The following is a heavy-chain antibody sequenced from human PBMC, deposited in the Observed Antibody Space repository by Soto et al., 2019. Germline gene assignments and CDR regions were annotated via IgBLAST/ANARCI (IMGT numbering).Heavy chain of an antibody. J-gene: IGHJ3*02. D-gene: IGHD2-21*02. CDR1: GYTFTSYD. Sequence: ASVKVSCKASGYTFTSYDINWVRQATGQGLEWMGWMNPNSGNTGYAQKFQGRVTMTRNTSRSTAYMELSSLRSEDTAVYYCASSLKHIVVVTATDDAFDIWGQGTMVTV. CDR3: ASSLKHIVVVTATDDAFDI. V-gene: IGHV1-8*01. CDR2: MNPNSGNT.